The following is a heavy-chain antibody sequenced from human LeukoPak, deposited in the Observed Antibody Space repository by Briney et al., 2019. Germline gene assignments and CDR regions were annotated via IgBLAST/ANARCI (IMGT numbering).Heavy chain of an antibody. J-gene: IGHJ4*02. CDR1: GDSFINYW. V-gene: IGHV5-51*01. CDR2: IYPGDSDT. CDR3: ARHQDYGDSPGGY. Sequence: GESLQISCKGSGDSFINYWIGWVRQMPGKGLEWMGIIYPGDSDTRYSPSFRGQVTISADKSISTAYLQWSSLKASDTAMYYCARHQDYGDSPGGYWGQGTLVTVSS. D-gene: IGHD4-17*01.